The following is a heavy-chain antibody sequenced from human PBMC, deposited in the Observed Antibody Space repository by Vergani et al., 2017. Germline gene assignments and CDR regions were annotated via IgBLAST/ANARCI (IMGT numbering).Heavy chain of an antibody. D-gene: IGHD2-2*01. Sequence: QVQLVQSGAEVKKPGASVKVSCKASGYTFTSYGISWVRQAPGQGLEWMGWISAYNGNTNYAQKFQGRVTMTTDTSTSTAYMDLRSLRSDDTAVYYCATTCSSTTCYGRGVINNWFDPWGQGTLVTVSS. CDR3: ATTCSSTTCYGRGVINNWFDP. V-gene: IGHV1-18*04. CDR1: GYTFTSYG. J-gene: IGHJ5*02. CDR2: ISAYNGNT.